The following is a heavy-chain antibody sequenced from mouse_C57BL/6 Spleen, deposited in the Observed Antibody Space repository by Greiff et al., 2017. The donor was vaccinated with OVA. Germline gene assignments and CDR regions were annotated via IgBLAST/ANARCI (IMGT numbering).Heavy chain of an antibody. CDR2: INPGSGGT. V-gene: IGHV1-54*01. Sequence: VQLQQSGAELVRPGTSVKVSCKASGYAFTNYLIEWVKQRPGQGLEWIGVINPGSGGTNYNEKFKGKATLTADKSSSTAYMQLSSLTSEDSAVYFCARGEGFAYWGQGTLVTVSA. CDR3: ARGEGFAY. J-gene: IGHJ3*01. CDR1: GYAFTNYL.